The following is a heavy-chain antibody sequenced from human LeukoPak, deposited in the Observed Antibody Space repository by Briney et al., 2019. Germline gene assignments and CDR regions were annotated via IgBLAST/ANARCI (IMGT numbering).Heavy chain of an antibody. Sequence: ASVKVSCKASGYTFTSYYMHWVRQAPGQGLEWMGIINPSGGSTSYAQKFQGRVTMTRDTFTRTVYMELSSMRSEDTAVYYCAREESSGGSRYLDYWGQGTLVTVSS. CDR2: INPSGGST. J-gene: IGHJ4*02. CDR1: GYTFTSYY. CDR3: AREESSGGSRYLDY. V-gene: IGHV1-46*01. D-gene: IGHD6-25*01.